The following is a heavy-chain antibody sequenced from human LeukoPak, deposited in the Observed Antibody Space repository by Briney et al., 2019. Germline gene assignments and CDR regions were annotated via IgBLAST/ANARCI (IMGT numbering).Heavy chain of an antibody. CDR2: ISSSGSTR. CDR1: GFTFSSYE. Sequence: GGSLRLSCAASGFTFSSYEMNWVRQAPGKRLEWVSYISSSGSTRYYADSVKGRFTISRDNAKNSLYLQMNSLRAEDTAVYYCARDSASSCYALSHHWFDPRGQGTLVTVSS. D-gene: IGHD6-13*01. CDR3: ARDSASSCYALSHHWFDP. J-gene: IGHJ5*02. V-gene: IGHV3-48*03.